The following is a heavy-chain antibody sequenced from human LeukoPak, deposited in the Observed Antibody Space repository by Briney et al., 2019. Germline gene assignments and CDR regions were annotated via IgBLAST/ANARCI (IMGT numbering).Heavy chain of an antibody. J-gene: IGHJ4*02. D-gene: IGHD4-11*01. CDR1: GGSFSGYY. Sequence: SETLSLTCAVYGGSFSGYYWSWIRQPPGKGLEWIGEINHSGSTNYNPSLKSRVTISVDTSKNQFSLKLSSVTAADTAVYYCARDHTVTTNFDYWGQGTLVTVSS. V-gene: IGHV4-34*01. CDR3: ARDHTVTTNFDY. CDR2: INHSGST.